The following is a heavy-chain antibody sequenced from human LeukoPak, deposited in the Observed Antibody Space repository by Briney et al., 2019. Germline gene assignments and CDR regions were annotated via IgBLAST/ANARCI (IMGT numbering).Heavy chain of an antibody. Sequence: GGSLRLSCAASGFTFRSYGIHWVRQAPGKGLEWVTIISYDGRNKYYADSVKGRFTISRDNSKNTLYLQMNSLRAEDTAIYYCATISAQTFDIWGQGTLVSVS. CDR2: ISYDGRNK. D-gene: IGHD5-24*01. J-gene: IGHJ3*02. CDR1: GFTFRSYG. CDR3: ATISAQTFDI. V-gene: IGHV3-30*04.